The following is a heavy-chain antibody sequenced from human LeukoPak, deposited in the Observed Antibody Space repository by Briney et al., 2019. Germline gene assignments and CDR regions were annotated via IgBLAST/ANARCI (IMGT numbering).Heavy chain of an antibody. D-gene: IGHD3-22*01. Sequence: GESLKISCKGSGYSFTSHWVGWVRQMPGKGLEWMGVIYPGDSDTRYSPSFQGQVTISADKSTSTAYLQWSSLKASDTAMYYCARLWTTSLITVRNYQGYFDSGGQGTLVAVSS. J-gene: IGHJ4*02. V-gene: IGHV5-51*01. CDR1: GYSFTSHW. CDR3: ARLWTTSLITVRNYQGYFDS. CDR2: IYPGDSDT.